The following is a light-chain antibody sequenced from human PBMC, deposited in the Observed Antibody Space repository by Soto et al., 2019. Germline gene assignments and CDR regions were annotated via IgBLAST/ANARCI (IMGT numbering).Light chain of an antibody. CDR3: GAWDSSLRAVYV. Sequence: QSELTQPPSVSAAPGQKVTISCSGSSSNIGKNYVSWYQQLPGTAPKLLIYENNKRPSGIPDRFSGSKSGTSATLGITGLQTGYEAEYYCGAWDSSLRAVYVFGTGTKLTVL. CDR2: ENN. V-gene: IGLV1-51*02. J-gene: IGLJ1*01. CDR1: SSNIGKNY.